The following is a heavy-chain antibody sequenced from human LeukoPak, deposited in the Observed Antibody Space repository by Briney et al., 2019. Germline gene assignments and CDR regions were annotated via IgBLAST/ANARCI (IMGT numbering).Heavy chain of an antibody. Sequence: GGSLRLSCAASGFTVSSNYMSWVRQAPGKGLEWVSVIYSGGTTYYADSVKGRFTISRDNSKNTLYLQMNSLRAEDTAVYFCARDGSGWYSDYWGQGILVTVSS. CDR1: GFTVSSNY. CDR2: IYSGGTT. D-gene: IGHD6-19*01. V-gene: IGHV3-53*01. CDR3: ARDGSGWYSDY. J-gene: IGHJ4*02.